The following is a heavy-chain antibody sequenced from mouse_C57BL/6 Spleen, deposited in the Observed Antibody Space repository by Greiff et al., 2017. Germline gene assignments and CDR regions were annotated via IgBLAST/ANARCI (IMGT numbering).Heavy chain of an antibody. Sequence: QVQLQQPGAELVKPGASVKLSCKASGYTFTSYWMHWVKQRPGQGLEWIGMIHPNSGSTNYNEKFKSKATLTVDKSSSTAYMQHSSLTSEDSAVYYCAREGVTTGSSGDYWGQGTTLTVSS. CDR2: IHPNSGST. D-gene: IGHD1-1*01. V-gene: IGHV1-64*01. J-gene: IGHJ2*01. CDR1: GYTFTSYW. CDR3: AREGVTTGSSGDY.